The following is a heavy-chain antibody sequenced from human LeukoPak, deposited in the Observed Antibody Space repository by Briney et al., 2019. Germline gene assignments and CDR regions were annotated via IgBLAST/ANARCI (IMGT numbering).Heavy chain of an antibody. J-gene: IGHJ4*02. CDR3: ARNPVRGVIIGGY. Sequence: ASVKVSCKASGYTFTSYGISWVRQAPGQGLEWMGWINPNSGGTNYAQKFQGRVTMTRDTSISTAYMELSRLRSDDTAVYYCARNPVRGVIIGGYWGQGTLVTVSS. CDR1: GYTFTSYG. D-gene: IGHD3-10*01. CDR2: INPNSGGT. V-gene: IGHV1-2*02.